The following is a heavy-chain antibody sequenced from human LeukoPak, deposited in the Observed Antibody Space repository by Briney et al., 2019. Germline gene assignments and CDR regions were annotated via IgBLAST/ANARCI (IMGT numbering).Heavy chain of an antibody. Sequence: GGSLRLSCAASGFNFSSFAMHWVRQAPGKGLEWVAVISYDGSNKYYADSVKGRFTISRDNSKNTLYLQMNSLRAEDTAVYYCAKGSEFGDYFDYWGQGTLVTVSS. CDR3: AKGSEFGDYFDY. V-gene: IGHV3-30*04. J-gene: IGHJ4*02. D-gene: IGHD3-10*01. CDR1: GFNFSSFA. CDR2: ISYDGSNK.